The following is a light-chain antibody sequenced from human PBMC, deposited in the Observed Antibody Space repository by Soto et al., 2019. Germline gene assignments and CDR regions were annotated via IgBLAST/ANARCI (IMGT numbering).Light chain of an antibody. CDR1: QGISIH. CDR2: AAS. CDR3: QQYNDWPPLT. V-gene: IGKV1-9*01. J-gene: IGKJ4*01. Sequence: DIQLTQSPSFLSSSVGDRVTISCRASQGISIHLAWYQQKPGKAPKLLIYAASTLESGAPSRFSGSGSGTEFTLTISSLQSEDFAVYYCQQYNDWPPLTFGGGTKVEI.